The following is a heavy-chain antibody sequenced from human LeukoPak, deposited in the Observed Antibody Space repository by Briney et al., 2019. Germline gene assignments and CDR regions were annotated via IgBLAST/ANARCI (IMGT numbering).Heavy chain of an antibody. D-gene: IGHD3-3*01. CDR2: MNPNSGNT. Sequence: ASVKVSCKASGYTFTSYDINWVRQATGQGLEWMGWMNPNSGNTGYAQKFQGRVTITRNTSISTAYMELSSLRSEDTAVYYCARGNGFLEWLLLSYFDYWGQGTLVTVSS. V-gene: IGHV1-8*03. CDR1: GYTFTSYD. CDR3: ARGNGFLEWLLLSYFDY. J-gene: IGHJ4*02.